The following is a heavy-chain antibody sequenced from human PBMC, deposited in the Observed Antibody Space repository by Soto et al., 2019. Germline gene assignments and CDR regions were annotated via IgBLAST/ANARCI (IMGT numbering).Heavy chain of an antibody. CDR2: ISYDGSNK. CDR1: GFTFSSYG. Sequence: GWSLRLSCAASGFTFSSYGMHWVRQAPGKGLEWVAVISYDGSNKYYADSVKGRFTISRDNSKNTLYLQMNSLRAEDTAVYYCAKTGRAFDIWGQGTMVTVSS. CDR3: AKTGRAFDI. D-gene: IGHD2-15*01. V-gene: IGHV3-30*18. J-gene: IGHJ3*02.